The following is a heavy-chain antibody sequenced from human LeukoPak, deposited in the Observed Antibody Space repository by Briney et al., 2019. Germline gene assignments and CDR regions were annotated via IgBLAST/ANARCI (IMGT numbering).Heavy chain of an antibody. CDR3: ARGYYYDSSGYFLDF. Sequence: SETLSLTCTVSGGSISSRDHYWTWIRQHPGKGLEWIGYIFYSGTTSYNPSLKSRVTISIDTSKNQFSLKLGSVTAADTAVYYGARGYYYDSSGYFLDFWGQGTLVTVSS. D-gene: IGHD3-22*01. J-gene: IGHJ4*02. CDR1: GGSISSRDHY. V-gene: IGHV4-31*03. CDR2: IFYSGTT.